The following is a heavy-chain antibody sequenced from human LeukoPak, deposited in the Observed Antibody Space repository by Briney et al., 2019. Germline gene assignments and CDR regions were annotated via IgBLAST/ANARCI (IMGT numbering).Heavy chain of an antibody. CDR3: TAYDPSDYYGMDV. CDR1: GFTFGAYA. Sequence: GGSLRLSCTAYGFTFGAYAMTWVRQAPGEGLGWVGFIRSKAYGETKDFAASVKGRFSISRDDYNSIDYLQMNSLKTEDTAVYYCTAYDPSDYYGMDVWGQGTTVSVS. D-gene: IGHD5-12*01. V-gene: IGHV3-49*04. CDR2: IRSKAYGETK. J-gene: IGHJ6*02.